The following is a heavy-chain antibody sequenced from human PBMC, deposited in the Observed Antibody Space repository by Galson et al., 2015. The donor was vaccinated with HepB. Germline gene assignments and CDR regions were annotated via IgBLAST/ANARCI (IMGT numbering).Heavy chain of an antibody. J-gene: IGHJ5*02. Sequence: QSGAEVKKPGESLKISCKGSGYSFTSYWIGWVRQMPGKGLEWMGIIYPGDSDTRYSPSFQGQVTISADKSISTAYLQWSSLKASDTAMYYCARGGDIVAVPAAMGIWFDPWGQGTLVAVSS. CDR1: GYSFTSYW. V-gene: IGHV5-51*03. CDR3: ARGGDIVAVPAAMGIWFDP. D-gene: IGHD2-2*01. CDR2: IYPGDSDT.